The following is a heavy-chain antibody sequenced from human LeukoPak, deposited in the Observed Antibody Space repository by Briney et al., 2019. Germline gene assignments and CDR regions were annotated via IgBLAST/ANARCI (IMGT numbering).Heavy chain of an antibody. D-gene: IGHD6-13*01. CDR2: IWLDGSNK. Sequence: PGGSLRLSCAASGFTFSSYGMHWVRQAPGKGLEWVAVIWLDGSNKYYADSVKGRFTISRDNSKNTLYLQMNSLSAEDTAVYYCARGKEQQLYAFDIWGQGTMVTVSS. CDR3: ARGKEQQLYAFDI. J-gene: IGHJ3*02. CDR1: GFTFSSYG. V-gene: IGHV3-33*01.